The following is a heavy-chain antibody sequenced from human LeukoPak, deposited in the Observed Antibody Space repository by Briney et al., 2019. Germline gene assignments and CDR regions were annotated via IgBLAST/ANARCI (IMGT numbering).Heavy chain of an antibody. CDR3: ARSPDSSGYYYYFDY. CDR1: GGSISSFY. CDR2: IYYSGST. Sequence: PSETLSLTCTVSGGSISSFYWSWIRQPPGKGLEWIGYIYYSGSTNYNPSLKSRVTISVDTSKNQFSLKLTSVTAADTAVYYCARSPDSSGYYYYFDYWGQGTLVSVSS. V-gene: IGHV4-59*01. D-gene: IGHD3-22*01. J-gene: IGHJ4*02.